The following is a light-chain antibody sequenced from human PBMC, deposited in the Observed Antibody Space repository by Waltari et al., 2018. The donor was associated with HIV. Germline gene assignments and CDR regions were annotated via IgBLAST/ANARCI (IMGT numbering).Light chain of an antibody. CDR1: KLDDKY. CDR3: QAWDSGTGV. CDR2: QDD. V-gene: IGLV3-1*01. J-gene: IGLJ1*01. Sequence: SYELTQSPSVSVSPGQAATITCSGDKLDDKYVCWYQQKPGRSPVLLIYQDDKRLSGIPDRFSGSNSGNTATLTISGTQTMDEADYYCQAWDSGTGVFGTGTTVTVL.